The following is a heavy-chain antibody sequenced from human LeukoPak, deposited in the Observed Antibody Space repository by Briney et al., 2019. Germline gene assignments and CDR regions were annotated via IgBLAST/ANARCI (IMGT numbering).Heavy chain of an antibody. V-gene: IGHV4-39*07. D-gene: IGHD2-2*02. J-gene: IGHJ4*02. CDR2: IFFRGSI. CDR1: GVSISSSNYF. Sequence: SETLSLTCTVSGVSISSSNYFWAWIRQSPGKGLEWIGSIFFRGSISSSPSLKSRVTISIDASKNQFSLKLTSVTAADTAVYYCAREDRYCSSTSCYTWDYWGQGTLVAV. CDR3: AREDRYCSSTSCYTWDY.